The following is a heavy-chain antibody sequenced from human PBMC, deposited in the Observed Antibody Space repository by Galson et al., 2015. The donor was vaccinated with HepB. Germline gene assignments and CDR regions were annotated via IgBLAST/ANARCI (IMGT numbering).Heavy chain of an antibody. V-gene: IGHV4-61*08. Sequence: ETLSLTCTVSGGSISSGGYYWSWIRQPPGKGLEWLGYIYYSGSTNYNPSLKSRVTISVDTSKNQFSLKLSSVTAADTAVYYCARDRKAIFGVVGYYGMDVWGQGTTVTVSS. CDR1: GGSISSGGYY. D-gene: IGHD3-3*01. CDR3: ARDRKAIFGVVGYYGMDV. CDR2: IYYSGST. J-gene: IGHJ6*02.